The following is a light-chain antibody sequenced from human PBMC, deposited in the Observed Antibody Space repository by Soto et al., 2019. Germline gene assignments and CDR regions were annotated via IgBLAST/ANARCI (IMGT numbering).Light chain of an antibody. CDR2: EVT. CDR1: SSDVGAYNF. CDR3: CSYAGTNNFV. V-gene: IGLV2-8*01. J-gene: IGLJ1*01. Sequence: QSVLTQPPSASGSPGQSVTISCTGTSSDVGAYNFVSWYRLHPGNAPKLILYEVTKRPSGVPDRFSGSKSGNTASLTVSGLQAEDEADYYCCSYAGTNNFVFGTGTKVTVL.